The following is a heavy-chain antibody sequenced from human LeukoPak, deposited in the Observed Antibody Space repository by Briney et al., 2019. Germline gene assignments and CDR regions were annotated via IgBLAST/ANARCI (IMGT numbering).Heavy chain of an antibody. CDR1: GFTFSSYE. Sequence: PGGSLRLSCAASGFTFSSYEMNWVRQAPGKGLEWISYISSSNTMYYADSVKGRFTISRDNAKNSLYLQMNSLRVEDTAVYYCARDWSYYFDYWGQGTLVTVPS. V-gene: IGHV3-48*03. CDR2: ISSSNTM. J-gene: IGHJ4*02. D-gene: IGHD1-26*01. CDR3: ARDWSYYFDY.